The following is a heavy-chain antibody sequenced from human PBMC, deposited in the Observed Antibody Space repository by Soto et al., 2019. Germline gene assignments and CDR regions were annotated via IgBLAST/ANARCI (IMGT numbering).Heavy chain of an antibody. V-gene: IGHV4-59*01. Sequence: PSETLSLTCTVSGGSISSYYWSWIRQPPGKGLEWIGYIYYSGSTNYNPSLKSRVTISVDTSKNQFSLKLSSVTAADTAVYYCARDGSSHDKYHYYGMDVWGQGTTVTVSS. J-gene: IGHJ6*02. D-gene: IGHD1-26*01. CDR2: IYYSGST. CDR1: GGSISSYY. CDR3: ARDGSSHDKYHYYGMDV.